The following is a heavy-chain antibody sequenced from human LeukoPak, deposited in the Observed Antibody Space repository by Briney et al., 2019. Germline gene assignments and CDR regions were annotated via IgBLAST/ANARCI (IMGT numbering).Heavy chain of an antibody. CDR2: MNPNSGNT. Sequence: ASVKVSCKASGYTFTSYDINWVRQATGQGLEWMGWMNPNSGNTGYAQKFQGRVTMTRNTSISTAYMELSSLRSDDTAVYYCARAIYYYDIGGVNWLDPRGQGTLVTVSS. CDR1: GYTFTSYD. J-gene: IGHJ5*02. V-gene: IGHV1-8*01. D-gene: IGHD3-22*01. CDR3: ARAIYYYDIGGVNWLDP.